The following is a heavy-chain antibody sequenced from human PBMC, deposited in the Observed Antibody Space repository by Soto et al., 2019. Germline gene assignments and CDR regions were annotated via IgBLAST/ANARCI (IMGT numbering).Heavy chain of an antibody. CDR1: GGSISSGGYS. J-gene: IGHJ4*02. V-gene: IGHV4-30-2*01. D-gene: IGHD3-10*01. CDR2: IYHSGST. Sequence: QLQLQESGSGLVKPSQTLSLTCAVSGGSISSGGYSWSWIRQPPGKGLEWIGYIYHSGSTYYNPSLKSRVTXSVXXXXXXXXXXXXXXXXXXXAVYYCARADGYGSGSTNPYYFDYWGQGTLVTVSS. CDR3: ARADGYGSGSTNPYYFDY.